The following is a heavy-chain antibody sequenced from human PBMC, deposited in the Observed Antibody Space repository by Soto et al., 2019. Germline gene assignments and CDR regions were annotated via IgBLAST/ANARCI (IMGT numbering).Heavy chain of an antibody. Sequence: HSYTLSLTCTVSGGSVSSGSYYWSWIRQPPGKGLEWIGYIYYSGSTNYNPSLKSRVTISVDTSKNQFSLKLSSVTAADTAVYCCARGCITIFGVVFNPWGQGTLVTVSS. V-gene: IGHV4-61*01. CDR1: GGSVSSGSYY. CDR3: ARGCITIFGVVFNP. D-gene: IGHD3-3*01. CDR2: IYYSGST. J-gene: IGHJ5*02.